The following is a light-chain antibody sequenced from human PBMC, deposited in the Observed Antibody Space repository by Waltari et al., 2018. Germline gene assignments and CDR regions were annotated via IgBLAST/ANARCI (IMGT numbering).Light chain of an antibody. J-gene: IGKJ2*01. V-gene: IGKV3-20*01. CDR3: QLYGSSPRYT. Sequence: EIVLTQSPDTLSFSPGETATLSCRASERVSRSYIAWYQQKRGQAPRLLIYGASSRATGIPDRFSGSGSGTDFTLTINRLEPEHFAVYYCQLYGSSPRYTFGQGTKLEIK. CDR1: ERVSRSY. CDR2: GAS.